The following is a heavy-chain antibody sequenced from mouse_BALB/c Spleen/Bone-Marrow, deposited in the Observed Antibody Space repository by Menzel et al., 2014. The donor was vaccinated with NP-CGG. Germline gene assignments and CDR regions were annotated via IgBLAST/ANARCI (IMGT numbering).Heavy chain of an antibody. CDR3: ARSRYFDN. J-gene: IGHJ2*01. V-gene: IGHV1-26*01. CDR2: INPNTDGT. D-gene: IGHD3-3*01. Sequence: VESGTSVKMSCKASGYTFTDYYMMWVRQSHGKSLEWIGHINPNTDGTFYNQKFKGKATLTVDKSSSTAYMQLNSLTSEDSAVYYCARSRYFDNWGQGTTLTVSS. CDR1: GYTFTDYY.